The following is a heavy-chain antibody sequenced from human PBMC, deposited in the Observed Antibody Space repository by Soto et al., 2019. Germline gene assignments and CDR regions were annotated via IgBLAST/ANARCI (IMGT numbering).Heavy chain of an antibody. CDR3: AKETTVTLLYNWFDP. J-gene: IGHJ5*02. CDR1: GFTFSSYA. V-gene: IGHV3-23*01. Sequence: GGSLRLSCAASGFTFSSYAMSWVRQAPGKGLEWVSGISGSGGSTYYADSVKGRFTISRDNSKNTLYLQMNSLRAEDTAVYYCAKETTVTLLYNWFDPWGQGTLVTVSS. CDR2: ISGSGGST. D-gene: IGHD4-17*01.